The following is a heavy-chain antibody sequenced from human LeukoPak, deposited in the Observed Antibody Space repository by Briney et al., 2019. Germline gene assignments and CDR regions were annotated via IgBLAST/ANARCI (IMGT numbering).Heavy chain of an antibody. V-gene: IGHV4-4*07. CDR2: IYTSGNT. J-gene: IGHJ4*02. CDR1: GGSISSYY. D-gene: IGHD3-16*01. CDR3: ARGSYDYIWGSYSHLRHGFDY. Sequence: ASETLSLTCTVSGGSISSYYWSWIRQPAGKGVEWIGRIYTSGNTNYNPSLESRVTMSLDTSRNQFSLKLRSVTAADTAVYYCARGSYDYIWGSYSHLRHGFDYWGQGTLVTVSS.